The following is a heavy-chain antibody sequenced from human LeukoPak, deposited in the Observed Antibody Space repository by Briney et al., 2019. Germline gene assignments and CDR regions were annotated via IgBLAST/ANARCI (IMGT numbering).Heavy chain of an antibody. CDR3: ASDSCSGGSCLDY. J-gene: IGHJ4*02. Sequence: SVKVSCKASGGTFSSYAISWVRQAPGQGLEWMGGIIPIFGTASYAQKFQGRVTITADESTSTAYMELSSLRSEDTAVYYCASDSCSGGSCLDYWGQGTLVTVSS. CDR2: IIPIFGTA. V-gene: IGHV1-69*01. CDR1: GGTFSSYA. D-gene: IGHD2-15*01.